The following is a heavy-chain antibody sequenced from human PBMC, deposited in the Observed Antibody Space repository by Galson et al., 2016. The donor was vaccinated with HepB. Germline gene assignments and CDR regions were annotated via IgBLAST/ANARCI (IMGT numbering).Heavy chain of an antibody. CDR3: ARDYTLDY. CDR1: GYTFTNYA. V-gene: IGHV1-3*01. J-gene: IGHJ4*02. CDR2: INVGSGYT. Sequence: SVKVSCKASGYTFTNYAIHWVRQAPGQRLEWMGWINVGSGYTKFSQKFQGRVTITWDSSASTAYMQLSSLTSEDTGVFYCARDYTLDYWGQGTLVTVSS. D-gene: IGHD3-16*01.